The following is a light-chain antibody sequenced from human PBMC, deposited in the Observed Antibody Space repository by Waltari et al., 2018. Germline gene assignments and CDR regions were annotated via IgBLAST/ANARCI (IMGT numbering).Light chain of an antibody. Sequence: EIVLTQSPATLSLSPGERASLSCRASQSVNTYLAWYQQKPGQSPRLLIYDASNRATGIPARFSGSGSGTDFTLTISSPEPEDFAVYYCQQRTDWPTFGGGTKVEIK. CDR2: DAS. CDR3: QQRTDWPT. CDR1: QSVNTY. J-gene: IGKJ4*01. V-gene: IGKV3-11*01.